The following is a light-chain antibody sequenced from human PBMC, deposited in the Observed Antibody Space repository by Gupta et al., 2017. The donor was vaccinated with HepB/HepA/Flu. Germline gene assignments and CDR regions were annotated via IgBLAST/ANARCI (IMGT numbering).Light chain of an antibody. Sequence: QSVLTQSPSVSGTPGQRVTISCSGSSSNVARNNVNWYQQVPGTAPKLLIYYNGERPSGVPERFSGSKSGTTATLTISGLQAEDEADYYCAASDTSRNVWVFGGGTKLTVL. V-gene: IGLV1-44*01. CDR1: SSNVARNN. J-gene: IGLJ3*02. CDR2: YNG. CDR3: AASDTSRNVWV.